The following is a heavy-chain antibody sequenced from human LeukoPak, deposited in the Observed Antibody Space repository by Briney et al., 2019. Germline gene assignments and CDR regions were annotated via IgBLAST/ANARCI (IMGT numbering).Heavy chain of an antibody. V-gene: IGHV4-59*01. Sequence: KPSETLSLTCTVSGGSISSYYWSWIRQPPGKGLEWIGYIFYSGNTNYNPSLKSRVTISVDTSKNQFTLKLSSVTAADTAVYYCARGSWYFDLWGRGTLVSVAS. CDR2: IFYSGNT. J-gene: IGHJ2*01. CDR1: GGSISSYY. CDR3: ARGSWYFDL.